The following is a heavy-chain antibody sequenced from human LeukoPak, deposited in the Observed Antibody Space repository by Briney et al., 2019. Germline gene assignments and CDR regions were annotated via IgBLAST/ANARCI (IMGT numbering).Heavy chain of an antibody. Sequence: QAGGSLRLSCAASGFTFSSYGMHWVRQAPGKGLEWVAFIRYDGSNKYYADSVKGRFTISRDNSKNTLYLQMNSLRAEDTAVYCCVPDIVVVTATTFDYWGQGTLVTVSS. CDR1: GFTFSSYG. V-gene: IGHV3-30*02. J-gene: IGHJ4*02. D-gene: IGHD2-21*02. CDR3: VPDIVVVTATTFDY. CDR2: IRYDGSNK.